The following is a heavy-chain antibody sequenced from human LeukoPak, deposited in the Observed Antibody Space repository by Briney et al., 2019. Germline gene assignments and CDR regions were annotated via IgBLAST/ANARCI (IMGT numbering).Heavy chain of an antibody. CDR2: IKSKTAGGTT. V-gene: IGHV3-15*01. J-gene: IGHJ4*02. Sequence: GGSLRLSCAASGFTFINAWVSWVRQAPGKGMEWVGRIKSKTAGGTTDYAAPVKGRFTISRDDSKNTLYLQMNSLKTEDTAVYYCTTDDAPRGGWSFDYWGQGTLVTVSS. CDR3: TTDDAPRGGWSFDY. CDR1: GFTFINAW. D-gene: IGHD6-19*01.